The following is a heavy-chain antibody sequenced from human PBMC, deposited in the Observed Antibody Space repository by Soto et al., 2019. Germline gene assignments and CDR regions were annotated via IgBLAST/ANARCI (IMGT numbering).Heavy chain of an antibody. CDR2: INPNNGNT. D-gene: IGHD6-19*01. CDR1: GYTFTSYY. J-gene: IGHJ1*01. Sequence: ASVKVSCKASGYTFTSYYMHWVRQAPGQGLEWMGIINPNNGNTSYSQKFQGRVTITRDTSASTAYMELSSLRSEDTAVYYCARDPKPHSSGWSRYFQHWGQGTLVTVSS. V-gene: IGHV1-46*01. CDR3: ARDPKPHSSGWSRYFQH.